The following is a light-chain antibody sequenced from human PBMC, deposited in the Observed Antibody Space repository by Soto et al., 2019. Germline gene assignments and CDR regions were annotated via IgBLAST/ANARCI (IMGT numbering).Light chain of an antibody. CDR1: QSVSSGY. J-gene: IGKJ2*01. V-gene: IGKV3-20*01. CDR3: QQYGTSPYT. CDR2: GAS. Sequence: EIVLTQSPGTLSLSPGERATLSCRASQSVSSGYLAWYQQKPGQAPRLLIYGASGRATGIPDRFSGSGSGTDFTLTISGLEPEDFAVYYCQQYGTSPYTFGQGTKLEIK.